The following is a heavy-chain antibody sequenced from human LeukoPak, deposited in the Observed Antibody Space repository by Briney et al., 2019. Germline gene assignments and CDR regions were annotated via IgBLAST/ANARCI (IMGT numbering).Heavy chain of an antibody. J-gene: IGHJ4*02. CDR1: GFTFSDYY. CDR2: ISSSGNTI. V-gene: IGHV3-11*01. Sequence: KPGGSLRLSCAASGFTFSDYYMNWIRQAPGRGLEWISYISSSGNTIYYADSVKGRFTVSRDNAKNSLYLQMNSLRADDTAVYYCVNNPGDYWGQGALVSVSS. D-gene: IGHD1/OR15-1a*01. CDR3: VNNPGDY.